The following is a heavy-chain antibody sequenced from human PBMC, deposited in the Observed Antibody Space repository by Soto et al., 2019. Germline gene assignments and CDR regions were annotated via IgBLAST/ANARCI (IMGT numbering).Heavy chain of an antibody. V-gene: IGHV1-69*01. CDR2: ILPIMGSV. CDR1: GGTFNTYT. J-gene: IGHJ4*02. Sequence: QVHLVQSGSEVKKPGSSVTVSCKASGGTFNTYTFSWVRQAPGQGLEWMGSILPIMGSVNYAHDFRGRLSITAAPSTTTAYMELTSLTSRDTAIYYCARIPRYSYPTSDPLDNWGQGTLVTVSS. D-gene: IGHD2-15*01. CDR3: ARIPRYSYPTSDPLDN.